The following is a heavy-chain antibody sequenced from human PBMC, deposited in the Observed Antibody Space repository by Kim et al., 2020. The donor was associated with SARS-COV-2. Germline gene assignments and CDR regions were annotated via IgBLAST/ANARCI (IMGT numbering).Heavy chain of an antibody. V-gene: IGHV4-39*01. D-gene: IGHD3-16*01. J-gene: IGHJ4*02. Sequence: SETLSLTCAVSGGSISSSSYFWGWIRQPPGKGLEWIGSIFYSGNAFYNPSLKSRVTISVDTSKNQFSLKLTSVSAADTAVYYCAKHGGGMASSFDYWGQGNLVTVSS. CDR2: IFYSGNA. CDR3: AKHGGGMASSFDY. CDR1: GGSISSSSYF.